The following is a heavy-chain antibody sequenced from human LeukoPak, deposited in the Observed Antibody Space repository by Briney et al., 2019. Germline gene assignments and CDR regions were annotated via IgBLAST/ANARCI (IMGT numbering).Heavy chain of an antibody. Sequence: GSLRLSCAASEFTFSSYNMNWVRQAPGKGLEWVSSISSSSTYIYYADSVKGRFTISRDNAKNSLYLQMNSLRAEDTAVYYCAKDLAYYYDSSGYYPDYWGQGTLVTVSS. CDR3: AKDLAYYYDSSGYYPDY. CDR1: EFTFSSYN. D-gene: IGHD3-22*01. J-gene: IGHJ4*02. CDR2: ISSSSTYI. V-gene: IGHV3-21*01.